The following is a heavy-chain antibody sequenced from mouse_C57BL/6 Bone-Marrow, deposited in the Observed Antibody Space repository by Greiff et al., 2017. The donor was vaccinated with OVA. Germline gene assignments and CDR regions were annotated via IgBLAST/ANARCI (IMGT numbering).Heavy chain of an antibody. CDR3: ARMDYYGSSYFAY. Sequence: QVTLKESGPGILQPYQTLSLTCSFSGFSLSTFGMGVGWIRQPSGKGLEWLAHIWWDDDKYYNPALKSRLTISKDTSKNQVFLKIANVDTADTATYYCARMDYYGSSYFAYWGQGTLVTVSA. CDR1: GFSLSTFGMG. CDR2: IWWDDDK. V-gene: IGHV8-8*01. J-gene: IGHJ3*01. D-gene: IGHD1-1*01.